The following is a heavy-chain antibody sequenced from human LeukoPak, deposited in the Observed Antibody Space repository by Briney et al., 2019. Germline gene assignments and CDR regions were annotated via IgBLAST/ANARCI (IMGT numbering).Heavy chain of an antibody. CDR3: AKDIGVTDYAFDI. V-gene: IGHV3-9*01. CDR1: GFTFDDYA. D-gene: IGHD2-21*02. CDR2: ISWNSGSI. Sequence: GRSLRLSCAASGFTFDDYAMHWVRQAPGKGLEWVSGISWNSGSIGYADSVKGRFTISRDNAKNSLYLQMNSLRAEDTALYYCAKDIGVTDYAFDIWGQGTMVTVSS. J-gene: IGHJ3*02.